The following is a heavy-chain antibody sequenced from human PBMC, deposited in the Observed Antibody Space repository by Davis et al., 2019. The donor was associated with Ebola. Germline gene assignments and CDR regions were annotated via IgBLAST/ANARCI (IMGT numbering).Heavy chain of an antibody. D-gene: IGHD3-22*01. CDR1: GDSVSSNSAA. CDR3: AREGAQYYYDSSGYYSEYYFDY. J-gene: IGHJ4*02. Sequence: SQTLSLTCAISGDSVSSNSAAWNWIRQSPSRGLEWLGRTYYRSTWYNDYAVSVKSRITINPDTSKNQFSLQLNSVTPEDTAVYYCAREGAQYYYDSSGYYSEYYFDYWGQGTLVTVSS. CDR2: TYYRSTWYN. V-gene: IGHV6-1*01.